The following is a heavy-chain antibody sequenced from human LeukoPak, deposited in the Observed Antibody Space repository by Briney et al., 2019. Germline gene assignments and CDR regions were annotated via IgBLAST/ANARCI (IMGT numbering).Heavy chain of an antibody. CDR1: GFTFNSHE. CDR2: ISSSGYTI. CDR3: VRDGQYSGSYNWFDL. J-gene: IGHJ5*02. V-gene: IGHV3-48*03. Sequence: GGSLRLSCAASGFTFNSHEMNWVRQSPGKGLEWVSYISSSGYTIYYADFVQGRFTISRDNAKNSLYLQMNRLRAEDTAVYYCVRDGQYSGSYNWFDLWGQGTLVTVSS. D-gene: IGHD1-26*01.